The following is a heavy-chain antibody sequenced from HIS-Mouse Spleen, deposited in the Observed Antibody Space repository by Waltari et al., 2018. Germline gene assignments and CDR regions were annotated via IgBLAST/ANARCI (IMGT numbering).Heavy chain of an antibody. Sequence: QLQLQESGPGLVKPSETLSLPCTVSGGSLSRSSSYWGWIRQPPGKGLEWIGGIYYSGSTYYNPSLKSRVTISVDTSKNQFSLKLSSVTAADTAVYYCAREIPYSSSWYDWYFDLWGRGTLVTVSS. V-gene: IGHV4-39*07. J-gene: IGHJ2*01. D-gene: IGHD6-13*01. CDR1: GGSLSRSSSY. CDR2: IYYSGST. CDR3: AREIPYSSSWYDWYFDL.